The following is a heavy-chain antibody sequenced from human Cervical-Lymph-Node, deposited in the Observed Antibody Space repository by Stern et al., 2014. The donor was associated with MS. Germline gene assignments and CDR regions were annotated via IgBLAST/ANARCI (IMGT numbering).Heavy chain of an antibody. V-gene: IGHV1-69*01. Sequence: QVQLVQSGAEVTKPGSSVKVSCKASGGTFSKFPSTWVRQAPGQGLEWLAGIFTVFGTPTYAQEFRGRVTITADVSTSTVYMELSSLRSDDTAVYYCALSSETSDRWYSLGYDLWGQGTLVTVSS. J-gene: IGHJ5*02. CDR2: IFTVFGTP. CDR3: ALSSETSDRWYSLGYDL. CDR1: GGTFSKFP. D-gene: IGHD6-13*01.